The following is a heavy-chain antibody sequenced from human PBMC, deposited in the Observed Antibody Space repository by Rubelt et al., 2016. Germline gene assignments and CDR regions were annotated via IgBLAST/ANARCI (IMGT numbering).Heavy chain of an antibody. V-gene: IGHV3-21*01. Sequence: SISSSSSYIYYADSVKGRFTISRDNAKNSLYLQMNSLRAEDTAVYYCARDWEFTIFGILPQGIDWYFDLWGRGTLVTVSS. J-gene: IGHJ2*01. D-gene: IGHD3-3*01. CDR2: ISSSSSYI. CDR3: ARDWEFTIFGILPQGIDWYFDL.